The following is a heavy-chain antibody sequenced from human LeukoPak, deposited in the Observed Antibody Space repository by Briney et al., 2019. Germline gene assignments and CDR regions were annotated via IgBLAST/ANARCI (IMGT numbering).Heavy chain of an antibody. V-gene: IGHV3-21*01. CDR1: GFTFSSYS. CDR3: ARDRIAVADPFDY. Sequence: PGGSLSLSCAASGFTFSSYSMNWVRPAPGKGLEWVSSISSSISYIYYADSVKGRFTISRDNAKNSLYLQMNSLRAEDTAVYYCARDRIAVADPFDYWGQGTLVTVSS. D-gene: IGHD6-19*01. J-gene: IGHJ4*02. CDR2: ISSSISYI.